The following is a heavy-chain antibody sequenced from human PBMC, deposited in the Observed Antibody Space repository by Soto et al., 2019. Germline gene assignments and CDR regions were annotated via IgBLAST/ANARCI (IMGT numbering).Heavy chain of an antibody. J-gene: IGHJ4*02. D-gene: IGHD6-19*01. V-gene: IGHV4-4*02. CDR3: ARDSGWGLGY. CDR1: GDSINSNYC. CDR2: IYYSGGT. Sequence: QVQLQESGPGLVRPSGTLSLTCAVSGDSINSNYCWTWVRQPPGKGLEWIAEIYYSGGTSYNPSLKXXGXIXXDKSKHQFALNLTSVTAADTAMYYCARDSGWGLGYWGQGTLVTVSS.